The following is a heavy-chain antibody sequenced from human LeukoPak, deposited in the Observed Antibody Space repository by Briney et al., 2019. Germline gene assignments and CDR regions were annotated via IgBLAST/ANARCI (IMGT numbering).Heavy chain of an antibody. D-gene: IGHD6-13*01. CDR2: ISSSSGYI. V-gene: IGHV3-21*04. J-gene: IGHJ4*02. CDR3: AKGSIAAAASLPDY. CDR1: GFTFSSDS. Sequence: GGSLRLSCAAAGFTFSSDSMNWVRQAPGKGREWVSSISSSSGYIYYADSVKGRFTVSRDNAKNSLYLQMNSLRAEDTALYYCAKGSIAAAASLPDYWGQGTLVTVSS.